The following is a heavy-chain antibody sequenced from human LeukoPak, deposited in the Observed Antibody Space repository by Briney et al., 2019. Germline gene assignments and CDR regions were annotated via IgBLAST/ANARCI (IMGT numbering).Heavy chain of an antibody. CDR1: GYTFTSYW. D-gene: IGHD6-6*01. Sequence: GESLKISCQSSGYTFTSYWIGRVRQMPGKGLQWMGIIYPGDSDTTYSPSFQGQVTISADKSISTAYLQCSSLKASDTAIYYCARLIVGSSSTGWFDPWGQGTLVTVSS. V-gene: IGHV5-51*01. J-gene: IGHJ5*02. CDR3: ARLIVGSSSTGWFDP. CDR2: IYPGDSDT.